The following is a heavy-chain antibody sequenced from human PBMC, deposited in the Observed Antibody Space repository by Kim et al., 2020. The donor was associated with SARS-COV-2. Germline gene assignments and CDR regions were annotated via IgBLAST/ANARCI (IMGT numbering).Heavy chain of an antibody. Sequence: SVKVSSKASGGTFSSDAISWVRRAPGQGLEWMGGLVPIFGTANYAQKFQGRVTITADESTSTAYMELSSLRSEDTAVYYCARSLIIAARRRDDFWGQGTLVTVSS. J-gene: IGHJ4*02. D-gene: IGHD6-6*01. V-gene: IGHV1-69*13. CDR2: LVPIFGTA. CDR3: ARSLIIAARRRDDF. CDR1: GGTFSSDA.